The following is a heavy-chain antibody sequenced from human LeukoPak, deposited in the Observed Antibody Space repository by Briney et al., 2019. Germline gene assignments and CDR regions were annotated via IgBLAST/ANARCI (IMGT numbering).Heavy chain of an antibody. CDR1: GYTFTSYY. D-gene: IGHD1-26*01. J-gene: IGHJ3*02. CDR2: INPSGGST. V-gene: IGHV1-46*01. CDR3: ARVQGSVVGATGQFNLDQNAFDI. Sequence: ASVKVSCKASGYTFTSYYMHWVRQAPGQGLEWMGIINPSGGSTSYAQKFQGRVTMTRDMSTSTVYMELSSLRSEDTAVYYCARVQGSVVGATGQFNLDQNAFDIWGQGTMVTVSS.